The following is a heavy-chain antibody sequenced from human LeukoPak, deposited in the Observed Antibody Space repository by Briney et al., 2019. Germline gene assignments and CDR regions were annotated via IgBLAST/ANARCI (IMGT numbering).Heavy chain of an antibody. V-gene: IGHV3-23*01. CDR3: AKRPALLRWPTDDPGAFDI. J-gene: IGHJ3*02. CDR2: ISGSGGST. CDR1: GFTFSSYA. D-gene: IGHD4-23*01. Sequence: PGGSLRLSCAASGFTFSSYAMSWVRQAPGKGLEWVSAISGSGGSTYYADSVKGRFTISRDNSKNTLYLQMNSLRAEDTAVYYCAKRPALLRWPTDDPGAFDIWGQGTMVTVSS.